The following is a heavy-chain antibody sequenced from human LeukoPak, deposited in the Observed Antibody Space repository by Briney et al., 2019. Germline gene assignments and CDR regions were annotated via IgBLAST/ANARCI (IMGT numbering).Heavy chain of an antibody. J-gene: IGHJ4*02. V-gene: IGHV1-18*04. CDR2: ISAYNGNT. CDR3: ARDYNYYFDY. D-gene: IGHD1-1*01. Sequence: ASVKVSCKASGYTFTGYYMHWVRQAPGQGLEWMGWISAYNGNTNYAQKLQGRVTMTTDTSTSTAYMELRSLRSDDTAVYYCARDYNYYFDYWGQGTLVTVSS. CDR1: GYTFTGYY.